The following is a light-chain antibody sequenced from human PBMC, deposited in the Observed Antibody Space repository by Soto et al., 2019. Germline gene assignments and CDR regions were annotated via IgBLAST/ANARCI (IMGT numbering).Light chain of an antibody. CDR2: RAS. CDR3: QQYYTTPWS. V-gene: IGKV4-1*01. J-gene: IGKJ1*01. Sequence: DIVMTQSPDSMAVSLGERATINCRSSQNVLSRSNNKNYLAWFQQKPGQPPKALIYRASTRESGVPDRFSGSWSGTDFTLTITGLQAEDVAIYYCQQYYTTPWSFGQGTKVEI. CDR1: QNVLSRSNNKNY.